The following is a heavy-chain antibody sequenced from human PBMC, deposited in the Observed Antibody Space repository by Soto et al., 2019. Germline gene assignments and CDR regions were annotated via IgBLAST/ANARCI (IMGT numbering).Heavy chain of an antibody. J-gene: IGHJ4*02. CDR3: SRGWASLSSYGSSGYSFADY. Sequence: EVQLVESGGGLVQPGGSLRLSCAASGFNFWIYEMNWVRQAPGKGLEWVSYISQSSDIIYYAASVKGRFTISRDNAKNSLYLQMDSLRAEDTAVYYCSRGWASLSSYGSSGYSFADYWGQGTLVTVSS. D-gene: IGHD3-22*01. V-gene: IGHV3-48*03. CDR2: ISQSSDII. CDR1: GFNFWIYE.